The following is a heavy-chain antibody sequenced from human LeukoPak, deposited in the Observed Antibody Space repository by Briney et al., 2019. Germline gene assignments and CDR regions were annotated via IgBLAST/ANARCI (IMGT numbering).Heavy chain of an antibody. V-gene: IGHV3-23*01. CDR1: EFTFGTYA. CDR3: GRRGGTWPKYYFDY. D-gene: IGHD3-10*01. Sequence: GGSLRLSCAASEFTFGTYAMNWVRQAPGEGLEWVSDISGSGDTTYYADSVKGRFTISRDNSKNTLYLQMDSLRAEDTAVYYCGRRGGTWPKYYFDYWGQGSLVTVSS. CDR2: ISGSGDTT. J-gene: IGHJ4*02.